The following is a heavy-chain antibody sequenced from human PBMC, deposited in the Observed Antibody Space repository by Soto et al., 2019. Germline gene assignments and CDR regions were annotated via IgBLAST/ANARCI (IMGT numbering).Heavy chain of an antibody. D-gene: IGHD5-18*01. V-gene: IGHV4-59*01. Sequence: PSEPHSPTYTVFGGSISSYYWSWIRQPPGKGLEWIGYIYYSGSTNYNPSLKSRVTISVDTSKNQFSLKLSSVTAADTAVYYCARTTAMVIYDYWGQGTLVTVSS. CDR3: ARTTAMVIYDY. CDR1: GGSISSYY. J-gene: IGHJ4*02. CDR2: IYYSGST.